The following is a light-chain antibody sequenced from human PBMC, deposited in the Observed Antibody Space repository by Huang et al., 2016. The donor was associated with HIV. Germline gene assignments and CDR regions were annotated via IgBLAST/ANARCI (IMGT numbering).Light chain of an antibody. V-gene: IGKV3-11*01. CDR3: QQRASWPWA. CDR1: HSISNY. J-gene: IGKJ1*01. CDR2: DAS. Sequence: EVVLTQSPAALSLYSGERATLSCRASHSISNYLGWYQQKPGQAPRLLIYDASNRATGIPARFSGSGSGTEFTLTIDTLEPEDSAVYFCQQRASWPWAFGLGTRVEIK.